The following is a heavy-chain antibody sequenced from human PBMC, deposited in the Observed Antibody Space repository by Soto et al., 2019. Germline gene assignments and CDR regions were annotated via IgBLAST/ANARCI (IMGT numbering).Heavy chain of an antibody. J-gene: IGHJ4*02. CDR2: ISYDGSNK. V-gene: IGHV3-30*18. D-gene: IGHD3-3*01. Sequence: PGGSLRLSCAASGFTFSSYGMHWVRQAPGKGLEWVAVISYDGSNKYYADSVKGRFTISRDNSKNTLYLQMNSLRAEDTAVYYCAKDWNTIFGVVTIFDYWGQGTLVTVSS. CDR3: AKDWNTIFGVVTIFDY. CDR1: GFTFSSYG.